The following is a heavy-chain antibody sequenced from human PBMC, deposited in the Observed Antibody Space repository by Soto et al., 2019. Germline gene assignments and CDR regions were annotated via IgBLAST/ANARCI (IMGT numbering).Heavy chain of an antibody. Sequence: SETLSLTCTVSGGSVINGNYFWSWIRQPPGKGLERIGYIFYSGSTNYNPYLKSRVTISVDTSKNQFSLKLRSVSDADTAVYYCARQQYHYYFDYWGQGTLVTVSS. CDR3: ARQQYHYYFDY. CDR2: IFYSGST. J-gene: IGHJ4*02. V-gene: IGHV4-61*01. CDR1: GGSVINGNYF. D-gene: IGHD2-2*01.